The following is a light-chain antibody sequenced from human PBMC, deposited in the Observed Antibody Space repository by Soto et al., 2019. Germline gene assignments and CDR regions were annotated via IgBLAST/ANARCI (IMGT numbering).Light chain of an antibody. Sequence: EIVMTQSPATLSVSPGERVTLSCRASQSVTNNLAWYQQKPGQAHRLLFYGSSTKATGIPARFSGSGSGTEFTLTISSLQSEDFAVYYCQQYDNWPRTFGQGTKVEIK. V-gene: IGKV3-15*01. CDR3: QQYDNWPRT. J-gene: IGKJ1*01. CDR2: GSS. CDR1: QSVTNN.